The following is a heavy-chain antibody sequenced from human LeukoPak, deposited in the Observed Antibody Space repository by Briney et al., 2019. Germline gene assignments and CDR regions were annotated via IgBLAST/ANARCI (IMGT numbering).Heavy chain of an antibody. V-gene: IGHV3-11*04. J-gene: IGHJ4*02. CDR2: ISSSGSTI. D-gene: IGHD3-3*01. CDR1: GFTFSDYY. Sequence: GGSLRLSCAASGFTFSDYYMTWIRQAPGKGLEWVSYISSSGSTIYYTDSVKGRFTISRDNAKNSLYLQMNSLRAEDTAVYYGARLAERYDFWCGYNYWGQGTLVTVS. CDR3: ARLAERYDFWCGYNY.